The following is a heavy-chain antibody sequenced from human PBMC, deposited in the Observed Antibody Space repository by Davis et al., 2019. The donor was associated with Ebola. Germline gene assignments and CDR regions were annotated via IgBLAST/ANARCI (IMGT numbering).Heavy chain of an antibody. D-gene: IGHD3-3*01. CDR3: ARLEWLVSDY. Sequence: GESLKISCAASGFTFSSYSMNWVRQAPGTGLEWVSYISSSSSTIYYADSVKGRFTISRDNAKNSLYLQMNSLRDEDTAVYYCARLEWLVSDYWGQGTLVTVSS. CDR1: GFTFSSYS. CDR2: ISSSSSTI. J-gene: IGHJ4*02. V-gene: IGHV3-48*02.